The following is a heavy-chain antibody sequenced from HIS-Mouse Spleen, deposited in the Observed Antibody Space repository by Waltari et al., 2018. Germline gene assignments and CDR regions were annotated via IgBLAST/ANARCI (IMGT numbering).Heavy chain of an antibody. V-gene: IGHV3-30*18. J-gene: IGHJ5*02. CDR2: ISYDGSNK. CDR3: AKASFYSSGWFDP. D-gene: IGHD6-19*01. CDR1: GFTFSSYG. Sequence: QVQLVESGGGVVQPGRSLRLSCAASGFTFSSYGMHWVRQAPGKGLEGVAVISYDGSNKYYADSVKGRFTISRDNSKNTLYLQMNSLRAEDTAVYYCAKASFYSSGWFDPWGQGTLVTVSS.